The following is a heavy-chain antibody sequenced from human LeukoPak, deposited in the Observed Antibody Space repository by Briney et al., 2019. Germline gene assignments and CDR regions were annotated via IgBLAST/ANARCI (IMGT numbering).Heavy chain of an antibody. CDR3: ARDRVNSYCSGGSCYSNNWFDP. J-gene: IGHJ5*02. D-gene: IGHD2-15*01. CDR1: GGTFGASP. CDR2: VIPLFVTA. V-gene: IGHV1-69*06. Sequence: SVKVSCKASGGTFGASPISWVREAPGQRLEWMGGVIPLFVTANYAQKFQGRVTITADKSTSTVYMGLTSLRSEDTAVYYCARDRVNSYCSGGSCYSNNWFDPWGQGTLVTVSS.